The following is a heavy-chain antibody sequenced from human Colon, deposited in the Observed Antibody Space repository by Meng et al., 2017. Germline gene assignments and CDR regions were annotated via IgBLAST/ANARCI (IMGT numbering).Heavy chain of an antibody. D-gene: IGHD5-12*01. V-gene: IGHV3-23*01. Sequence: GGSLRLSCAASGFMFSAYAMTWVRQAPGKGLEWVSSISYGGDATYYADSVKGRFTISRDNSKNTVYLQMHSLRADDTAVYYCAKDREVATITYYGLDVWGEGTTVTVSS. CDR3: AKDREVATITYYGLDV. CDR2: ISYGGDAT. J-gene: IGHJ6*04. CDR1: GFMFSAYA.